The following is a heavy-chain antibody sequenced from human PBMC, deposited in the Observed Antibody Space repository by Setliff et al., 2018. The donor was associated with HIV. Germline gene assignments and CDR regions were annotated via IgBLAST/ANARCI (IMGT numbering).Heavy chain of an antibody. Sequence: GASVKVSCKASGGTFSSYGISWVRQAPGQGLEWMGGIIPIFGTADYAQKFQGRVTIAADEFTSTAYMELSSLRSEDTAVYYCARAYYDSVWGSHRYRFYYFDYWGQGSLVTVSS. V-gene: IGHV1-69*13. J-gene: IGHJ4*02. CDR1: GGTFSSYG. D-gene: IGHD3-16*02. CDR2: IIPIFGTA. CDR3: ARAYYDSVWGSHRYRFYYFDY.